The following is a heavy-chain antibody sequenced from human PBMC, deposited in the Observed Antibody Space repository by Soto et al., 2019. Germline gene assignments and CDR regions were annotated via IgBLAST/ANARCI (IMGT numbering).Heavy chain of an antibody. J-gene: IGHJ4*02. D-gene: IGHD6-25*01. CDR1: GFTFSTYD. CDR3: AKDLGDSSADDGADY. CDR2: ISSDGSNE. V-gene: IGHV3-30*18. Sequence: VQLVESGGGVVQPGRSLRLSCAASGFTFSTYDMHWVRQAPGKGLEWVAVISSDGSNEYYADSVKGRFTISRDNSQNTLYVQMNSLRAEDTAVYYCAKDLGDSSADDGADYWGQGTLVTVSS.